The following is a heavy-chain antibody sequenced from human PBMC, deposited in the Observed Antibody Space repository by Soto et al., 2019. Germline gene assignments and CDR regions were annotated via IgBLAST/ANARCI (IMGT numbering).Heavy chain of an antibody. D-gene: IGHD2-2*01. Sequence: PEGSRRLSGVASGFTCSSYAGSWVRQAPGKGLEWGSAISASGGSTYYADSVKGRLNISRDNSKNTVFLKVNSLRAEHTAIYYCAQTGHIVLVTAENNWIDSWRQG. V-gene: IGHV3-23*01. CDR3: AQTGHIVLVTAENNWIDS. CDR1: GFTCSSYA. J-gene: IGHJ5*01. CDR2: ISASGGST.